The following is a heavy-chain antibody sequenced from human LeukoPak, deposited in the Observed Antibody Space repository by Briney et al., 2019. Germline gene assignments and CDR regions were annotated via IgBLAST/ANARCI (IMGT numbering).Heavy chain of an antibody. D-gene: IGHD5-18*01. CDR2: IYYSGST. CDR1: GGSISSSSYY. V-gene: IGHV4-39*07. J-gene: IGHJ4*02. CDR3: ARVRDHTYVDTAMVFDY. Sequence: SETLSLTCTVSGGSISSSSYYWGWIRQPPGKGLEWIGSIYYSGSTYYNPSLKRRVTISVDTSKNQFSLKLSSVTAADTAVYYCARVRDHTYVDTAMVFDYWGQGTLVTVSS.